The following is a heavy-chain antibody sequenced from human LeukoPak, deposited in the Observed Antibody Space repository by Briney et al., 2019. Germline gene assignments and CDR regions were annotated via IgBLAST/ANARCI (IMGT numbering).Heavy chain of an antibody. J-gene: IGHJ4*02. CDR1: GFTFSSYL. Sequence: GGSLRLSCAASGFTFSSYLMSWVRQAPGKGLEWVANIKQDGSEKYYVDSVKGRFTISRDNAKNSLYLQMNSLRAEDTAVYYCARDNGATTYDYWGQGTLVTVSS. CDR3: ARDNGATTYDY. CDR2: IKQDGSEK. V-gene: IGHV3-7*01. D-gene: IGHD5-12*01.